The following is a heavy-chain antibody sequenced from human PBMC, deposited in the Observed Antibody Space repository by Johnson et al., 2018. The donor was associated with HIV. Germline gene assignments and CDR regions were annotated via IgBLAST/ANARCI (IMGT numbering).Heavy chain of an antibody. Sequence: QVQLLESGGGVVQPGRSLRLSCAASGFTFSSYAMHWVRQAPGKGLEWVAVISYDGSNKYYADSVKGRFTISRDNSKNTLYLQMNSLRAEDTAIYYCARLPSGYNRDAFNIWGQGTMVTVSS. CDR3: ARLPSGYNRDAFNI. V-gene: IGHV3-30-3*01. J-gene: IGHJ3*02. CDR2: ISYDGSNK. CDR1: GFTFSSYA. D-gene: IGHD5-18*01.